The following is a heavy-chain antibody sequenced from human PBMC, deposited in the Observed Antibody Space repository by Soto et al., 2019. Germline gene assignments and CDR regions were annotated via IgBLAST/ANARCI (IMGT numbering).Heavy chain of an antibody. CDR1: GFTFSSYS. D-gene: IGHD1-20*01. CDR2: IISRSSYI. CDR3: ARALLHYNWNPWFYYYYGMDV. Sequence: EVQLVESGGGWVKPGGSRRLSWEASGFTFSSYSMNWVRQAQGKGLEWVSSIISRSSYIYYADSVKGRFTISRDNAKNSLYLQMNSLRAEDTAVYYCARALLHYNWNPWFYYYYGMDVWGQGTTVTVSS. V-gene: IGHV3-21*01. J-gene: IGHJ6*02.